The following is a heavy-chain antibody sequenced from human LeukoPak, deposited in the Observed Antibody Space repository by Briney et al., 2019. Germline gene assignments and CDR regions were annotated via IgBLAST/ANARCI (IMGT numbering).Heavy chain of an antibody. CDR2: ISASGDST. Sequence: GGSLRLSCAASGFTFSSYAFSWVRQAPGKGLEWVSSISASGDSTYIADSLKGRFSIFRDNSDSTLYLQMNSVRAEDTAVYYCTREGCGDTSCYTNDYWGQGTRVTVSS. V-gene: IGHV3-23*01. CDR3: TREGCGDTSCYTNDY. CDR1: GFTFSSYA. D-gene: IGHD2-2*02. J-gene: IGHJ4*02.